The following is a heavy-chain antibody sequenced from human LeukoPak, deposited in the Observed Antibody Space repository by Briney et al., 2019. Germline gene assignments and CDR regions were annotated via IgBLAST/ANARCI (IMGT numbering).Heavy chain of an antibody. CDR1: GGSISSYY. D-gene: IGHD6-13*01. V-gene: IGHV4-59*08. J-gene: IGHJ4*02. Sequence: RSETLSLTCTVSGGSISSYYWSWIRQPPGEGLEWIGYIYHSGSTNYNPSLKSRVTISVDTSKNQFSLKLSSVTAADTAVYYCARHDEYSSSWLDYWGQGTLVTVSS. CDR3: ARHDEYSSSWLDY. CDR2: IYHSGST.